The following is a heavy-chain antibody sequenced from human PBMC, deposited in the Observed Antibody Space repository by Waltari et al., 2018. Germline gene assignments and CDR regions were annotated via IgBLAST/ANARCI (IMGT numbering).Heavy chain of an antibody. CDR2: IYYSGNT. V-gene: IGHV4-59*01. D-gene: IGHD3-22*01. Sequence: QVQLQESGPGLVKPSETLSLTCTVSGGSISSYYWSWIRQPPGKGLEWIGYIYYSGNTNYNPSLKSRVTISVDTSKNQFSLKLSSVTAADTAVYYCARHDSSGYYYVQYWGQGTLVTVSS. J-gene: IGHJ4*02. CDR1: GGSISSYY. CDR3: ARHDSSGYYYVQY.